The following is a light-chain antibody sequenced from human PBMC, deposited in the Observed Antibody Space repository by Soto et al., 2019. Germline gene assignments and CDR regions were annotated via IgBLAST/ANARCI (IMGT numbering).Light chain of an antibody. J-gene: IGKJ4*01. CDR1: QHVTTTY. CDR2: GAS. CDR3: QQYDSSFT. V-gene: IGKV3-20*01. Sequence: IVLTQSPATLSLSPGERATLSCTASQHVTTTYIAWYQQKFGQAPRLLIYGASTRATGTPDRFTGGGFGKDFTRTINRVEPEVFAVYYCQQYDSSFTFGGGTKVEMK.